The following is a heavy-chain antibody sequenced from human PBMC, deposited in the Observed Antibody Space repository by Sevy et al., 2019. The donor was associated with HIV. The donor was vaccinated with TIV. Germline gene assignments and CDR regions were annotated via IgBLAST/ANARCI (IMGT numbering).Heavy chain of an antibody. J-gene: IGHJ5*02. CDR2: INHSGST. V-gene: IGHV4-34*01. CDR3: ARVSRIAARKFDP. CDR1: GGSFSGYY. Sequence: SDTLSLTCAVYGGSFSGYYWSWIRQPPGKGLEWIGEINHSGSTNYNPSLKSRVTISVDTSKNQFSLKLSSVTAADTAVYYCARVSRIAARKFDPWGQGTLVTVSS. D-gene: IGHD6-6*01.